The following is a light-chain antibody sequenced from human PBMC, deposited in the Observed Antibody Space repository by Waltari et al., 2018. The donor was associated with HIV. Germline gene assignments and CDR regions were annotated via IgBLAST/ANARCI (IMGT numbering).Light chain of an antibody. CDR1: SNDVGSSNY. CDR3: SSYTSSTTYV. Sequence: QSALTQPASVSGSPGQSITISCTGTSNDVGSSNYVSWHQQHPGEAPKLIIHDVSDRPSGISNRFSGSKSGNTTSLTISGRQTEDEADYYCSSYTSSTTYVFGTGTRVTVL. V-gene: IGLV2-14*03. J-gene: IGLJ1*01. CDR2: DVS.